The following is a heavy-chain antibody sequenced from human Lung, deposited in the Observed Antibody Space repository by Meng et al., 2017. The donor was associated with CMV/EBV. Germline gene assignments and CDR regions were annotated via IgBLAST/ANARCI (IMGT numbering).Heavy chain of an antibody. V-gene: IGHV4-4*02. CDR2: IPHRGSS. Sequence: QVQLRASGPALVKPSETLSLTCAVSGDSITNHNWWAWVRQPPGKGLEWIGEIPHRGSSAYNPSLKSRVSMSIDKSKNHFSLKLTSVTAADTAVYHCLRRSGGSVWGQGTLVTVSS. J-gene: IGHJ1*01. CDR3: LRRSGGSV. D-gene: IGHD3-10*01. CDR1: GDSITNHNW.